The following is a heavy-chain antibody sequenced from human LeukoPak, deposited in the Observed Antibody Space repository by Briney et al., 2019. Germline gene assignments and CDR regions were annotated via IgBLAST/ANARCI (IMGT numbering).Heavy chain of an antibody. CDR2: IYYSGNP. V-gene: IGHV4-39*01. CDR1: GDSISSNSYY. CDR3: ASQLDDYYDSTGYYTGFIDY. J-gene: IGHJ4*02. D-gene: IGHD3-22*01. Sequence: SETLSLTCTVSGDSISSNSYYWGWIRQPPGKGLEWAGSIYYSGNPFYNPSLKSRVTISVDPSENQFSLSLDSVTAADTAVYYCASQLDDYYDSTGYYTGFIDYWGPGTLVTVSS.